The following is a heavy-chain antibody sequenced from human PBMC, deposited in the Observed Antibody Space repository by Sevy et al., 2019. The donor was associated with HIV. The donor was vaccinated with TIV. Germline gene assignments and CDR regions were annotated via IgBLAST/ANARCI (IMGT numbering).Heavy chain of an antibody. V-gene: IGHV4-39*01. D-gene: IGHD2-15*01. CDR1: GGSISSSSYY. Sequence: SETLSLTCTVSGGSISSSSYYWGWIRQPPGKGLEWIGSIYYSGSTYYYPSLKSRVTISVDTSKNQFSLKLSSVTAADTAVYYCARGDIVVVVAATVTGYFQHWGQGTLVTVSS. CDR3: ARGDIVVVVAATVTGYFQH. J-gene: IGHJ1*01. CDR2: IYYSGST.